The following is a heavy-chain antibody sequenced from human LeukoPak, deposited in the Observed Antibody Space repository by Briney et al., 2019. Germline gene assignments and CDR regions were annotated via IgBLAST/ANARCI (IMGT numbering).Heavy chain of an antibody. CDR1: GFTFSSYA. V-gene: IGHV3-23*01. J-gene: IGHJ4*02. Sequence: PGGSLRLSCAASGFTFSSYAMSLVRQAPGKGLEWVSAIRSNGGNTYYADSVKGRFTISRDNSKNTLYLQMNSLRAEDTAVYLCAKYLLRFLLGRHWGQGTLVTVSS. D-gene: IGHD3-3*01. CDR2: IRSNGGNT. CDR3: AKYLLRFLLGRH.